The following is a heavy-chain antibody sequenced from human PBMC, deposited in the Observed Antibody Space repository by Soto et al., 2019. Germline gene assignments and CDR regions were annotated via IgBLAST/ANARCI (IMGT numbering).Heavy chain of an antibody. J-gene: IGHJ6*02. CDR1: GGSFSGYY. V-gene: IGHV4-34*01. CDR3: ARGIFRGYYDSSGYYPSYYGMDV. CDR2: INHSGST. D-gene: IGHD3-22*01. Sequence: SETLSLTCAVYGGSFSGYYWSWIRQPPGKGLEWIGEINHSGSTNYNPARKSRVTISVDTSKIQFSLKLSSVPAADTAVYSCARGIFRGYYDSSGYYPSYYGMDVWGQGTPVTVSS.